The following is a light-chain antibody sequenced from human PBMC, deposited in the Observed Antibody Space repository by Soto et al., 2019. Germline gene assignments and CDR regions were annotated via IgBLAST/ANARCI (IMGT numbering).Light chain of an antibody. V-gene: IGKV3-20*01. J-gene: IGKJ2*01. CDR2: DAA. Sequence: EIVLTQSPGTLSLSPGERATLSCRASQSVSSSYLAWYQQKPHQAPRLLIYDAASRATASPDRFSSSGSGTDFTLTISRLEAEDFAVYYCQQYGSSLLYTFGQGTKLEIK. CDR1: QSVSSSY. CDR3: QQYGSSLLYT.